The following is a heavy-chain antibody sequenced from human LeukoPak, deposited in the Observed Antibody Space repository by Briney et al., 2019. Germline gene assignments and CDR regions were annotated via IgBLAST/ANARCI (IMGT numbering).Heavy chain of an antibody. CDR2: IYYSGST. Sequence: KPSETLSLTCTVSGGSISSGGYYWSWIRQHPGKGLEWIGYIYYSGSTYYNPSLKSRVTISVDTSKNQFSLKLSSVTAADTAVYYCARDQFGVVNFYYYGMDVWGQGTTVTVSS. D-gene: IGHD3-3*01. CDR1: GGSISSGGYY. CDR3: ARDQFGVVNFYYYGMDV. J-gene: IGHJ6*02. V-gene: IGHV4-31*03.